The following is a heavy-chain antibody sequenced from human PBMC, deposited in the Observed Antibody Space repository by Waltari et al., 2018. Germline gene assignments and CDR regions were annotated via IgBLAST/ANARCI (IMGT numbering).Heavy chain of an antibody. J-gene: IGHJ4*02. CDR3: ARDRFLTTVTPFDY. D-gene: IGHD4-4*01. CDR2: IWYDRSNK. V-gene: IGHV3-33*01. CDR1: GFTFSSYG. Sequence: QVQLVESGGGVVQPGRSLRLSCAASGFTFSSYGMHWVRQAPGKGLEWVAVIWYDRSNKYYADSVKGRFTISRDNSKNTLYLQMNSLRAEDTAVYYCARDRFLTTVTPFDYWGQGTLVTVSS.